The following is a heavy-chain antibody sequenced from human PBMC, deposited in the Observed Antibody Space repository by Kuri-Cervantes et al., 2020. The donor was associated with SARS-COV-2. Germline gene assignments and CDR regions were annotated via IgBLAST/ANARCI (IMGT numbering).Heavy chain of an antibody. CDR2: IIPIFGTA. J-gene: IGHJ6*02. Sequence: SVKVSCKASGYTFTSYYMHWVRQAPGQGLEWMGGIIPIFGTANYAQKFQGRVTITADESTSTAYMELSSLRSEDTAVYYCAREGSHRGMDVWGQGTTVTVSS. CDR1: GYTFTSYY. V-gene: IGHV1-69*13. CDR3: AREGSHRGMDV.